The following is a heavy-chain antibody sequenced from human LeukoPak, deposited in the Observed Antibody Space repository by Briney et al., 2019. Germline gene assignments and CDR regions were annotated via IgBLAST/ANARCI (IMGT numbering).Heavy chain of an antibody. Sequence: SETLSLTCTVSGGSISSYYWSWIRQPPGKGLEWIGYIYYSGSTNYNPSLKSRVTISVDTSKNQFSLKLSSVTAADTAVYHCASGSFVVYFDYWGQGTLVTVSS. CDR1: GGSISSYY. CDR3: ASGSFVVYFDY. J-gene: IGHJ4*02. V-gene: IGHV4-59*01. D-gene: IGHD1-14*01. CDR2: IYYSGST.